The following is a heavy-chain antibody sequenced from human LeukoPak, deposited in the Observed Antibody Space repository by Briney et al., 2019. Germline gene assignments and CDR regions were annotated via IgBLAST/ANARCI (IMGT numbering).Heavy chain of an antibody. D-gene: IGHD5-18*01. Sequence: SETLSLTCTVSGGSISSYYWSWIRQPPGKGLEWIGYIYYSGSTNYNPSLKSRVTISVDTSKNQFSLKLSSVTAADTAVYYCARAGEYSYGIRTTDFDYWGQGTLVTVSS. V-gene: IGHV4-59*01. CDR1: GGSISSYY. CDR3: ARAGEYSYGIRTTDFDY. J-gene: IGHJ4*02. CDR2: IYYSGST.